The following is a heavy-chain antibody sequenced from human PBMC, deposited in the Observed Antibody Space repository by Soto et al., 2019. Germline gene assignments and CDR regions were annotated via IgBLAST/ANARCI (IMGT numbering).Heavy chain of an antibody. CDR2: FYYSGRT. CDR1: IGSINKSGYS. CDR3: SRQASVLAPDPGLY. D-gene: IGHD2-21*01. Sequence: SETLSLTCTISIGSINKSGYSWGWIRQPPGKGLEWIGNFYYSGRTSYNPSLKSRVSISVDTSKNHFSLKLSSVTAADTAAYYFSRQASVLAPDPGLYWGQGSPDPGSS. V-gene: IGHV4-39*01. J-gene: IGHJ4*02.